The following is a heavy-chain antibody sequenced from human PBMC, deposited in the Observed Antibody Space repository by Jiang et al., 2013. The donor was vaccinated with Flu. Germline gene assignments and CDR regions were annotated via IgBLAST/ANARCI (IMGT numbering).Heavy chain of an antibody. CDR2: IVVGSDYA. D-gene: IGHD6-19*01. J-gene: IGHJ4*02. CDR3: AANRDSGRGGFDY. V-gene: IGHV1-58*01. Sequence: EWIGWIVVGSDYANFAQKFQERVTITRDMSRSTAYMDLSNLRSEDTAVYYCAANRDSGRGGFDYWGQGTLVSVSS.